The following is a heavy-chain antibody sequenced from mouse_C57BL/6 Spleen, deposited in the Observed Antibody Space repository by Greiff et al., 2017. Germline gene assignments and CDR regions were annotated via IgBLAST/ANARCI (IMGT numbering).Heavy chain of an antibody. J-gene: IGHJ4*01. V-gene: IGHV1-62-2*01. CDR3: ARHEDRKDYEGFYAMDY. CDR1: GYTFTEYT. Sequence: VKLMESGAELVKPGASVKLSCKASGYTFTEYTIHWVKQRSGQGLEWIGWFYPGSGSIKYNEKFKDKATLTADKSSSTVYMELSRLTSEDSAVYFCARHEDRKDYEGFYAMDYWGQGTSVTVSS. D-gene: IGHD2-4*01. CDR2: FYPGSGSI.